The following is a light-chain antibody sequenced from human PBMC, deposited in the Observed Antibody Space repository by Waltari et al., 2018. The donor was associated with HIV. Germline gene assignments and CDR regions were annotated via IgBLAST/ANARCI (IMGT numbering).Light chain of an antibody. CDR2: GAS. CDR3: QQYNNWPQRT. V-gene: IGKV3-15*01. Sequence: DIGMMQSPATLSVSPGERATLSCRASQSISSKLAWYQQKPGQSPRLLIYGASTRATGIPARFSGSWSGTEFTLTISSLQSEDFAVYYCQQYNNWPQRTFGPGTKVEIK. J-gene: IGKJ1*01. CDR1: QSISSK.